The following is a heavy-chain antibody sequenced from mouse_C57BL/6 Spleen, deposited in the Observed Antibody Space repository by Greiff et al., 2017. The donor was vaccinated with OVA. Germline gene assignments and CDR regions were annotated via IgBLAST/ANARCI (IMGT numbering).Heavy chain of an antibody. D-gene: IGHD4-1*02. CDR1: GYTFTSYW. CDR2: IDPSDSET. J-gene: IGHJ3*01. Sequence: QVQLQQPGAELVRPGSSVKLSCKASGYTFTSYWMHWVKQRPIQGLEWIGNIDPSDSETHYNQKFKDKATLTVDKSSSTAYMQLSSLTSEDSAVYYCARGSTGRWFAYWGQGTLVTVSA. V-gene: IGHV1-52*01. CDR3: ARGSTGRWFAY.